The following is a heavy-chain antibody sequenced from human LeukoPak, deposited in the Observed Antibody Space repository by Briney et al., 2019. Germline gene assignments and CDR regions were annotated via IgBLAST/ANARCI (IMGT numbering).Heavy chain of an antibody. D-gene: IGHD3-3*01. CDR3: TTAGKSGHMDV. V-gene: IGHV3-15*01. J-gene: IGHJ6*03. CDR2: IKNKADGGTA. Sequence: GGSLRLSCTASGFTFSNVWMSWVRQAPGKGLEWVGRIKNKADGGTAEYAAPVKGRFTISRDDSKNTLYLQMNSLKTEDTAVYYCTTAGKSGHMDVWGKGTTVTVSS. CDR1: GFTFSNVW.